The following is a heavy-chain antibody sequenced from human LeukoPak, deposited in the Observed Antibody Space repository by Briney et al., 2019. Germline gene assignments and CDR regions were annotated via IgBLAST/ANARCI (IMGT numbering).Heavy chain of an antibody. CDR2: TSSDGNNK. J-gene: IGHJ4*02. CDR3: ARDVSLGAADYYFTY. CDR1: GFTFRTYA. Sequence: TGRSLRLSCAASGFTFRTYAMHWVRQTPGKGLEWVAVTSSDGNNKHYADSVKGRFTISRDNSKNTLYLQMDSLRVEDTAVYYCARDVSLGAADYYFTYWGQGTLVTVSS. D-gene: IGHD6-13*01. V-gene: IGHV3-30-3*01.